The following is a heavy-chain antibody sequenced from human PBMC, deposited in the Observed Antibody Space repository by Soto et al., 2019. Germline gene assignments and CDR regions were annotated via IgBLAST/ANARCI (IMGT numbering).Heavy chain of an antibody. CDR3: ARRYNWNDVDLGRGNPLLY. D-gene: IGHD1-1*01. Sequence: QVQLVESGGGVVQPGRSLRLSCAASGFTFSSYGMHWVRQAPGKGLEWVAVISYDGSNKYYADSVKGRFTISRDNSKNTLYLQMNSLRAEDTAVYYCARRYNWNDVDLGRGNPLLYWGQGTLVTVSS. J-gene: IGHJ4*02. CDR1: GFTFSSYG. V-gene: IGHV3-30*03. CDR2: ISYDGSNK.